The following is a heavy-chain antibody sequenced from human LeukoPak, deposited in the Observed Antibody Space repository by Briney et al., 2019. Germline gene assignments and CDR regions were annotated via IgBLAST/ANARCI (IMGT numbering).Heavy chain of an antibody. D-gene: IGHD6-19*01. V-gene: IGHV3-30*02. J-gene: IGHJ3*02. Sequence: GGSLRLSCAAFGFTFSSYGMHWVRQAPGKGLEWVAFIRYDGSNKYYADSVKGRFTISRDNSKNTLYLQMNSRRAEDTAVYYCAKEGYSSTMGAFDIWGQGTMVTVSS. CDR2: IRYDGSNK. CDR1: GFTFSSYG. CDR3: AKEGYSSTMGAFDI.